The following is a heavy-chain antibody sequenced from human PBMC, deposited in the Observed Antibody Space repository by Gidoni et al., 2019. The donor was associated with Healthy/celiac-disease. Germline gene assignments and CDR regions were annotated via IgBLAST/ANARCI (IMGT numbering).Heavy chain of an antibody. J-gene: IGHJ4*02. V-gene: IGHV1-2*02. Sequence: INPNSGGTNYAQKFQGRVTMTRDTSISTAYMELSRLRSDDTAVYYCARAMVRGVLVKYYFDYWGQGTLVTVSS. D-gene: IGHD3-10*01. CDR2: INPNSGGT. CDR3: ARAMVRGVLVKYYFDY.